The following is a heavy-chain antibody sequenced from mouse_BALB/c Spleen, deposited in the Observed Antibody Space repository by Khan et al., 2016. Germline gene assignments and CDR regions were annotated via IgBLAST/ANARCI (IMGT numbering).Heavy chain of an antibody. CDR3: ARHGYYAIDY. Sequence: EVQLQESGPDLVKPSQSLSLTCTVTGYSITSGYSWHWIRQFPGNKLEWMGYIHYSGSTNYNPSLKSRISITRDTSKNQFFLQLNSVTTEDTATYYWARHGYYAIDYWGQGTSVTVSS. J-gene: IGHJ4*01. V-gene: IGHV3-1*02. CDR2: IHYSGST. CDR1: GYSITSGYS.